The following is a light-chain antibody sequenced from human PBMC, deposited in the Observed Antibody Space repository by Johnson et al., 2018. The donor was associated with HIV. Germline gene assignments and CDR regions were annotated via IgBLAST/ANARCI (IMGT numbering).Light chain of an antibody. CDR1: SSNIGNNY. V-gene: IGLV1-51*02. CDR2: ENH. J-gene: IGLJ1*01. Sequence: QSVLTQPPSVSAAPGQKVTISCAGSSSNIGNNYVSWYQQLPGTAPKLLIHENHKQPSGIPDRFSGAQSGTSATLGMTCLTTGDEGDYYCGTWDGSLSAGAVFGTGTTVTVL. CDR3: GTWDGSLSAGAV.